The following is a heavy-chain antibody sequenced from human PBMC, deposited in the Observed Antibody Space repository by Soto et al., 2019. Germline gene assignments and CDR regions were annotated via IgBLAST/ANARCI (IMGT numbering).Heavy chain of an antibody. CDR1: GYTFTGYY. Sequence: QVQLVQSGAEVKKPGASVKVSCKASGYTFTGYYMHWVRQAPGQGLEWMGCINPNSGGTNYAQKFQGRVTMTRDTSISTAYMELSRLRSDDTAVYYCARSSGYDLGGSWYFPEIYGMDVWGQGTTVTVSS. CDR2: INPNSGGT. CDR3: ARSSGYDLGGSWYFPEIYGMDV. J-gene: IGHJ6*02. V-gene: IGHV1-2*02. D-gene: IGHD5-12*01.